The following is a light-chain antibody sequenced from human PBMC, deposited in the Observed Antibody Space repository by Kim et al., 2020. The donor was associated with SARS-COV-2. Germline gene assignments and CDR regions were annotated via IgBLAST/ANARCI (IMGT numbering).Light chain of an antibody. CDR3: QQYGRSPPYT. CDR2: GES. J-gene: IGKJ2*01. Sequence: LSLGETPPLACRTDQGLNINPRVWYQQKPGQPPRLLVYGESRATGIPDRFSGSGYGTDFSLTISSLEPEDAAVYYCQQYGRSPPYTFGQGTKLEI. V-gene: IGKV3-20*01. CDR1: QGLNINP.